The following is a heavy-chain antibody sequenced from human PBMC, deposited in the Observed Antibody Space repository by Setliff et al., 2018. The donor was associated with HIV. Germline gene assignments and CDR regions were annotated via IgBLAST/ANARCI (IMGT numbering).Heavy chain of an antibody. Sequence: GGSLRLSCVTSGITFINAAMAWVRQAPGKGPEWISFIYSGSSSAVFADSVKGRFTISRDNAKNSLYLQMNSLRAEDTAVYYCARDHSITPPHWGQGTLVTVSS. J-gene: IGHJ4*02. CDR1: GITFINAA. V-gene: IGHV3-11*05. D-gene: IGHD3-3*02. CDR2: IYSGSSSA. CDR3: ARDHSITPPH.